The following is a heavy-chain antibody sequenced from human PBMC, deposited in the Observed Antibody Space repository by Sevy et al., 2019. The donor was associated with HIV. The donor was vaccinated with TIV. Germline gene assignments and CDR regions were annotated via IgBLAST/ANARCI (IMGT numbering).Heavy chain of an antibody. CDR2: TIPIFGTA. Sequence: ASVKVSCKASGGTFSSYAISWVRQAPGQGLEWMGGTIPIFGTANYAQKFQGRVTITADKSTSTAYMELSSLRSEDTAVYYCAIPRGGYDGEYYFDYWGQGTLVTVSS. D-gene: IGHD5-12*01. CDR3: AIPRGGYDGEYYFDY. CDR1: GGTFSSYA. V-gene: IGHV1-69*06. J-gene: IGHJ4*02.